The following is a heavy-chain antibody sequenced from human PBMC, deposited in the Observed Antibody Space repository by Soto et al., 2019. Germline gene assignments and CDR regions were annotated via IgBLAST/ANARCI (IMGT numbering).Heavy chain of an antibody. J-gene: IGHJ4*02. D-gene: IGHD6-19*01. Sequence: SETLSLTCAVYGGSFSGYYWSWIRQPPGKGLEWIGEINHSGSTNYNPSLKSRVTISVDTSKNQFSLKLSSVTAADTAVYYCARAERIGEQWLVEYFDYWGQGTLVTVS. CDR1: GGSFSGYY. V-gene: IGHV4-34*01. CDR3: ARAERIGEQWLVEYFDY. CDR2: INHSGST.